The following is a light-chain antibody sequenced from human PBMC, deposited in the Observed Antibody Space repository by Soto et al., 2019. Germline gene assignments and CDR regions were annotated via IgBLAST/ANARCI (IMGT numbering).Light chain of an antibody. V-gene: IGKV1-9*01. CDR2: RAS. J-gene: IGKJ4*01. Sequence: IQLTQSPSFLSASVGDRVTITCRASQDISRYVAWYQQKSGQAPKLLIYRASNLRPGVPSRFSGSGSGTDFTLTISNLQPEDFATYHCQQVDSYPLTFGGGTKLAIK. CDR3: QQVDSYPLT. CDR1: QDISRY.